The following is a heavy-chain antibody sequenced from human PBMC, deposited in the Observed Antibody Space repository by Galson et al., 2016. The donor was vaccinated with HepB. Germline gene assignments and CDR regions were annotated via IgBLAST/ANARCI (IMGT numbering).Heavy chain of an antibody. D-gene: IGHD6-13*01. J-gene: IGHJ3*02. V-gene: IGHV3-21*01. CDR3: ARVREQQLLDAFDI. CDR2: ISSGSSYI. Sequence: LEWVSSISSGSSYIYYADSVKGRFTISRDNVKKSLYLQMSSLRPEDTAVYYCARVREQQLLDAFDIWGQGTMVTVSS.